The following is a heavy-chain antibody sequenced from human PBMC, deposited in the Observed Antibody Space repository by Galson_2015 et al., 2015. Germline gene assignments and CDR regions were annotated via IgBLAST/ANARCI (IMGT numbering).Heavy chain of an antibody. CDR2: IDWDDDK. CDR3: ARSVWFGGHVGRRTSDWFDP. D-gene: IGHD3-10*01. J-gene: IGHJ5*02. Sequence: IRQPPVKALEWLALIDWDDDKYYSTSLKTRLTISKDTSKNQVVLTMTNMDPVDTATYYCARSVWFGGHVGRRTSDWFDPWRQGTLVTVSS. V-gene: IGHV2-70*01.